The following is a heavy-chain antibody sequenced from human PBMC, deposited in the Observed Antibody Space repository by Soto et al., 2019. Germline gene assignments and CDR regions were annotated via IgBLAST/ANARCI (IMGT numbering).Heavy chain of an antibody. CDR1: GDSLRGQS. V-gene: IGHV4-34*01. CDR2: LDQSGGT. J-gene: IGHJ6*02. CDR3: ASYYYDSSGQRTSAYYYGMDV. Sequence: SETLSLTCAVVGDSLRGQSWNWIRQSPGKGLEWIGELDQSGGTNYNPSLKSRAIISDDTSKNQFSLTLTSVTAADTAVYYCASYYYDSSGQRTSAYYYGMDVWGQGTTVTVSS. D-gene: IGHD3-22*01.